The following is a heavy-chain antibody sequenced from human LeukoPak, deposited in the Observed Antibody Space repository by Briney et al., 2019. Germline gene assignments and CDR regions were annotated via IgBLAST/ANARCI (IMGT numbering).Heavy chain of an antibody. CDR2: INPSGGST. CDR3: ARDLVYDYCSGSSSPIYYYYYMDV. V-gene: IGHV1-46*01. J-gene: IGHJ6*03. D-gene: IGHD3-10*01. Sequence: GASVKVSCEASGYTFTDYYMHWVRQAPGQGLEWMGIINPSGGSTSYAQKFQGRVTMTRDASPSTVYMELSSLRSEDTAVYYCARDLVYDYCSGSSSPIYYYYYMDVWGKGTTVTISS. CDR1: GYTFTDYY.